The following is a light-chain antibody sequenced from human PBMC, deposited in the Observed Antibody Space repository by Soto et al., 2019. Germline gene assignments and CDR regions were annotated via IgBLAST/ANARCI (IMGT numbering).Light chain of an antibody. CDR1: QSISNY. CDR3: QQSHSTPWT. V-gene: IGKV1-39*01. J-gene: IGKJ1*01. CDR2: AAS. Sequence: DIQMTQSPSSLSASVGDRVTITCRASQSISNYLNWYQQKPGKAPKLLIYAASSLQSGVPSRFSGSGSGTDFTLTISRLQPEDFATYYCQQSHSTPWTFGQGTKVEIK.